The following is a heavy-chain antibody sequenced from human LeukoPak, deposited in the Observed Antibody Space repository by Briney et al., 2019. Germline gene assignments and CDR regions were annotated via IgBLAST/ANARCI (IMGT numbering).Heavy chain of an antibody. CDR1: GYTFTGYY. J-gene: IGHJ6*02. CDR2: INPNSGGT. CDR3: ARDAGGVVAAKYYYYGMDV. D-gene: IGHD2-15*01. V-gene: IGHV1-2*02. Sequence: SVKVSCKASGYTFTGYYMHWVRQAPGQGLEWMGWINPNSGGTNYAQKFQGRVTMTRDTSISTAYMELSRLRSDDTAVYYCARDAGGVVAAKYYYYGMDVWGQGTTVTVSS.